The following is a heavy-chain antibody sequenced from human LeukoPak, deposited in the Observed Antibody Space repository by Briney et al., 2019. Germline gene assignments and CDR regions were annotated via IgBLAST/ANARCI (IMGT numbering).Heavy chain of an antibody. V-gene: IGHV1-46*01. CDR3: ARDGVWFGEPIDY. Sequence: ASVKVSCKASGYTFTSYYMHWVRQAPGQGLEWMGIINPSGGSTSYAQKFQGRVTISVDTSKNQFSLKLSSVTAADTAVYYCARDGVWFGEPIDYWGQGTLVTVSS. CDR1: GYTFTSYY. CDR2: INPSGGST. D-gene: IGHD3-10*01. J-gene: IGHJ4*02.